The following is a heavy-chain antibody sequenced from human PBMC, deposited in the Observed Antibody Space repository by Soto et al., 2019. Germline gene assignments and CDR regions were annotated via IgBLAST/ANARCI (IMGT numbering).Heavy chain of an antibody. D-gene: IGHD2-15*01. V-gene: IGHV3-21*01. CDR3: ARDQYCSGGSCYDY. CDR2: ISSSSSYI. Sequence: EVQLVESGGGLVKPGGCLRVSCEASGFTFSSYSMNWVRQAPGKGLEWVSSISSSSSYIYYADSVKGRFTISRDNAKNSLYLQMNSLRAEDTAVYYCARDQYCSGGSCYDYWGQGTLVTVSS. J-gene: IGHJ4*02. CDR1: GFTFSSYS.